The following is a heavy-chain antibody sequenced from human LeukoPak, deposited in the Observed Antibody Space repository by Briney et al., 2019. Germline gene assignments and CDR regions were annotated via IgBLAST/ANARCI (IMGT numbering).Heavy chain of an antibody. CDR1: GYTFTIYY. J-gene: IGHJ6*02. CDR2: INPSGGNT. CDR3: ATAGVFWSGYSDV. Sequence: ASVKVSCKASGYTFTIYYMHWVRQAPGQGLEWMGIINPSGGNTSYAQKFQGRVTMTEDTSTDTAYMELSSLRSEDTAVYYCATAGVFWSGYSDVWGQGTTVTVSS. V-gene: IGHV1-46*01. D-gene: IGHD3-3*01.